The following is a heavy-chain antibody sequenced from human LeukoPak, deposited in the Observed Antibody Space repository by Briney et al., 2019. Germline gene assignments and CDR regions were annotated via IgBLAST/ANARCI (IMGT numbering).Heavy chain of an antibody. D-gene: IGHD6-13*01. CDR1: GFTFSSYA. V-gene: IGHV3-30*04. J-gene: IGHJ5*02. CDR3: AREAQLVLNWFDP. Sequence: QPGGSLRLSCAASGFTFSSYAMHWVRQAPGKGLEWVAVISYDGSNKYYADSVKGRFTISRDNSKNTLHLQMNSLRAEDTAVYYCAREAQLVLNWFDPWGQGTLVTVSS. CDR2: ISYDGSNK.